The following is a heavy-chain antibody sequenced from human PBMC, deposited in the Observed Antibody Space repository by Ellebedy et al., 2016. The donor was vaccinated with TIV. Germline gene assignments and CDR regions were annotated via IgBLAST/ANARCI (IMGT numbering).Heavy chain of an antibody. CDR3: ARGPSGGYFDY. Sequence: AASVKVSCKASGYTFTSDLIHWVRRAPGQELEWMGIINPSGGGTGYAQKFQGRVTMTRDTSASTVYMELSSLRSEDTAVYYCARGPSGGYFDYWGQGTLVPVSS. CDR2: INPSGGGT. CDR1: GYTFTSDL. J-gene: IGHJ4*02. D-gene: IGHD3-10*01. V-gene: IGHV1-46*01.